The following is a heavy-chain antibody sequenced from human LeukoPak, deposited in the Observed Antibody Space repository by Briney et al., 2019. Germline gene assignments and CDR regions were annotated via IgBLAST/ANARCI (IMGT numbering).Heavy chain of an antibody. CDR2: ISAYNGNT. V-gene: IGHV1-18*04. Sequence: EASVKVSCKASGYTFTGYYMHWVRQAPGQGLEWMGWISAYNGNTNYAQKLQGRVTMTTDTSTSTAYMELRSLRSDDTAVYYCAIVGYGSIDYWGQGTLVTVSS. CDR3: AIVGYGSIDY. D-gene: IGHD3-10*01. J-gene: IGHJ4*02. CDR1: GYTFTGYY.